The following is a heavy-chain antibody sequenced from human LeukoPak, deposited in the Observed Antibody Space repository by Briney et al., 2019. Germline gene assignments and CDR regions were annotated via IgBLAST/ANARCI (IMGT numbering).Heavy chain of an antibody. Sequence: GGSLRLSCVASGFTFSTYAMSWVRQTPGKGLEWVSGISWNSGSIGYADSVKGRFTISRDNAKNSLYLQMNSLRAEDTALYYCAKDTYYYDSSGYYIFDYWSQGTLVTVSS. D-gene: IGHD3-22*01. J-gene: IGHJ4*02. CDR3: AKDTYYYDSSGYYIFDY. CDR1: GFTFSTYA. CDR2: ISWNSGSI. V-gene: IGHV3-9*01.